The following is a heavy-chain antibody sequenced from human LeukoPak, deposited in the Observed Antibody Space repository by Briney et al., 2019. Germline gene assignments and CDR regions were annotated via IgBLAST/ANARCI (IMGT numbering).Heavy chain of an antibody. J-gene: IGHJ4*02. CDR2: IIPIFGTA. CDR1: GGTFSSYA. V-gene: IGHV1-69*06. CDR3: AREPQGYDILTGYYTN. Sequence: SVKVSCKASGGTFSSYAISWVRQAPGQGLEWMGGIIPIFGTANYAQKFQGRVTITANKSTSTAYMELSSLRSGDTAVYYCAREPQGYDILTGYYTNWGQGTLVTVSS. D-gene: IGHD3-9*01.